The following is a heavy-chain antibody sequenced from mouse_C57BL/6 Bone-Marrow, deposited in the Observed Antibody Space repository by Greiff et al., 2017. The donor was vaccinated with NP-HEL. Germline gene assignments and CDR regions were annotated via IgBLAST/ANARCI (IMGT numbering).Heavy chain of an antibody. V-gene: IGHV5-17*01. CDR1: GFTFSDYG. CDR3: ARDDGYYEDYAMDY. J-gene: IGHJ4*01. CDR2: ISSGSSTI. Sequence: EVHLVESGGGLVKPGGSLKLSCAASGFTFSDYGMHWVRQAPEKGLEWVAYISSGSSTIYYADTVKGRFTISRDNAKNTLFLQMTSLRSEDTAMYYCARDDGYYEDYAMDYWGQGTSVTVSS. D-gene: IGHD2-3*01.